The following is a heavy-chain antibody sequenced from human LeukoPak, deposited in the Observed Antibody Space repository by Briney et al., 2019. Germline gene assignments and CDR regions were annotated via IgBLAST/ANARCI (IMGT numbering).Heavy chain of an antibody. CDR3: VKTAGRDGPAPPY. Sequence: SETQSLTCIISGDSITSSYWSWVRQPPGKGLEWIAYVYYSGITNYNPSLKSRATISVDTSKNQLSLTLSSVTAADTAIYYCVKTAGRDGPAPPYRGPGILVTVSS. CDR1: GDSITSSY. V-gene: IGHV4-59*01. CDR2: VYYSGIT. D-gene: IGHD1-1*01. J-gene: IGHJ1*01.